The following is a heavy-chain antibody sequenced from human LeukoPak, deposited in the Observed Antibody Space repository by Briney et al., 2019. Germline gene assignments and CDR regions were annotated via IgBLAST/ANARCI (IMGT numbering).Heavy chain of an antibody. CDR1: GYTFSAYD. Sequence: ASVKVSCKASGYTFSAYDIHWVRQAPGQGLEWMGWIKPNSGVKHYAQKFQGRVIMTRDTSIGTAYMELGRLRSDDTAVYYCARYDWNDEGTSDYYGMDVWGQGTTVTVS. CDR3: ARYDWNDEGTSDYYGMDV. CDR2: IKPNSGVK. V-gene: IGHV1-2*02. D-gene: IGHD1-1*01. J-gene: IGHJ6*02.